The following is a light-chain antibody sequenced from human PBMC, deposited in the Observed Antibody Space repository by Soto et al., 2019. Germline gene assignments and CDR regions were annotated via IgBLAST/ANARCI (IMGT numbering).Light chain of an antibody. CDR1: SSDVGGYNY. CDR3: SSYTSSSTNV. V-gene: IGLV2-14*01. Sequence: QSVLTQPASVSGSPGQSITISCTGTSSDVGGYNYVSWYQQHPGKAPKLMIYDVSNRPSGVSNRFSGSKSGNTASLTISGLQAEHEADFYCSSYTSSSTNVFGTGTKPTVL. CDR2: DVS. J-gene: IGLJ1*01.